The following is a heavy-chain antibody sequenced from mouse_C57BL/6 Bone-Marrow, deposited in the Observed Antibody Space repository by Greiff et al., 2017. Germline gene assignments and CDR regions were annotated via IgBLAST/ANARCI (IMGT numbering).Heavy chain of an antibody. CDR3: ARRGAVVAHFDF. V-gene: IGHV1-52*01. CDR2: IDPSDSET. J-gene: IGHJ1*03. CDR1: GYTFTSYW. Sequence: QVQLQQPGAELVRPGSSVKLSCKASGYTFTSYWMHWVKQRPIQGLEWIGNIDPSDSETHYNQKFKDKATLTVDKSSSTAYMQLSSLTSEDSAVYYCARRGAVVAHFDFWGTGTTVTVSS. D-gene: IGHD1-1*01.